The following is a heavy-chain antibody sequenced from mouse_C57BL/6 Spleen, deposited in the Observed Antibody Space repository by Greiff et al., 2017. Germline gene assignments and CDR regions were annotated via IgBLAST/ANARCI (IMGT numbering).Heavy chain of an antibody. J-gene: IGHJ2*01. V-gene: IGHV5-4*01. CDR3: AREEKEYYFDY. CDR2: ISDGGSYT. CDR1: GFTFSSYA. Sequence: VQLQESGGGLVKPGGSLKLSCAASGFTFSSYAMSWVRQTPEKRLEWVATISDGGSYTYYPDNVKGRFTISRDNAKNNLYLQMSHLKSEDTAMYYCAREEKEYYFDYWGQGTTLTVSS.